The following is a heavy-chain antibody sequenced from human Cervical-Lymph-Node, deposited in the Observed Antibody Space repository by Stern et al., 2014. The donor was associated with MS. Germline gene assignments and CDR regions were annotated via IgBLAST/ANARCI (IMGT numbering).Heavy chain of an antibody. CDR1: GGSISSSGYY. D-gene: IGHD1-26*01. CDR2: IHDSGST. Sequence: VQLVESDPGLVKPSQTLSLTCTVSGGSISSSGYYWSWIRQPADKGLEWIGRIHDSGSTYYNPSLKSRVTISMDTAQNTFSLELPSVTAADTAVYYCATTRWDLFTWNWFDPWGQGTLVTVSS. CDR3: ATTRWDLFTWNWFDP. V-gene: IGHV4-61*02. J-gene: IGHJ5*02.